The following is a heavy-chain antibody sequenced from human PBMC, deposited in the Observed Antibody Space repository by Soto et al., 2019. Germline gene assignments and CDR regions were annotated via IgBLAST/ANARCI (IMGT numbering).Heavy chain of an antibody. Sequence: SETLSLTCTVSGGSISSGGYYWSWIRQHPGKGLEWIGYIYYSGSTYYNPSLKSRVTISVDTSKNQFSLKLSSVTAADTAVYYCARYVLREDIVVVVAATLAFDIWGQGTMVTVSS. CDR2: IYYSGST. CDR3: ARYVLREDIVVVVAATLAFDI. D-gene: IGHD2-15*01. V-gene: IGHV4-31*03. J-gene: IGHJ3*02. CDR1: GGSISSGGYY.